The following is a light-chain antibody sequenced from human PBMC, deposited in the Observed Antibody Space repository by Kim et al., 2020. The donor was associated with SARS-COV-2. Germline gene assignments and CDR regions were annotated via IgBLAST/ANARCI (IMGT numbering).Light chain of an antibody. CDR3: QQYNNWLLRS. V-gene: IGKV3-15*01. J-gene: IGKJ2*03. CDR2: GAS. CDR1: QSVSSN. Sequence: VSPGERATLSCRASQSVSSNLAWYQQKPGQAPRLLIYGASTRATGIPARFSGSGSGTEFTLTISSLQSEDFAVYYCQQYNNWLLRSFGQGTKLEI.